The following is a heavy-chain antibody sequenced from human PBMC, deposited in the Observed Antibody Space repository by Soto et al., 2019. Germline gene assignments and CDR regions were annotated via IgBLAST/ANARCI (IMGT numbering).Heavy chain of an antibody. V-gene: IGHV1-2*04. CDR2: INPNSGGT. D-gene: IGHD6-13*01. J-gene: IGHJ4*02. CDR3: ARHAEGSIAAAGTLDY. Sequence: ASVKVSCKASGYTFTGYYMHWVRQAPGQGLEWMGWINPNSGGTNYAQKFQGWVTMTRDTSISTAYMELSRLRSDDTAVYYCARHAEGSIAAAGTLDYWGQGTLVTVSS. CDR1: GYTFTGYY.